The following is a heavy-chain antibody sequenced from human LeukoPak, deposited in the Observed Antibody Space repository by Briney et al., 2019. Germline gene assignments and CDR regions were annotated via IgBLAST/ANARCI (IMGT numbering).Heavy chain of an antibody. V-gene: IGHV1-69*13. J-gene: IGHJ3*02. CDR3: AREPSALRAFDI. CDR1: GGTFSSYA. CDR2: IIPIFGTA. D-gene: IGHD6-6*01. Sequence: ASVKVSCKASGGTFSSYAISWVRQAPGQGLEWMGGIIPIFGTANYAQKFQGRVTITADESTSTAYMELSSLRSEDTAVYYCAREPSALRAFDIWGQGTMVTVSS.